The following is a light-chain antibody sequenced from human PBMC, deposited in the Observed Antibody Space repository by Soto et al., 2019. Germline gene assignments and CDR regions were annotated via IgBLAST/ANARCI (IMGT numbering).Light chain of an antibody. CDR2: GAY. J-gene: IGKJ5*01. Sequence: EIVMTQSPATLSVSPGERTTLSCRASQSVGNNLAWYQQKPGQAPRLLIYGAYTRATGIPARFSGSGSGTDFTLTISSLEPEDFAVYYCQQRSNWPPVITFGQGTRLEIK. V-gene: IGKV3-15*01. CDR1: QSVGNN. CDR3: QQRSNWPPVIT.